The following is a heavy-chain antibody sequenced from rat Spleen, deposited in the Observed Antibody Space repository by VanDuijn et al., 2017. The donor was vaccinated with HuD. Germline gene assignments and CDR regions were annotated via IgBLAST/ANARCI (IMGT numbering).Heavy chain of an antibody. Sequence: EVQLVESGGGLVQPGRSLKLSCAASGFTFNAYDMAWVRQAPTKGLEWVASISTSGDSTYYRDSVKGRFTISRDDAESTLYLQMDSLRSEDTATYYCTMGSHYFDYWGQGVMVTVSS. CDR2: ISTSGDST. J-gene: IGHJ2*01. V-gene: IGHV5-27*01. CDR1: GFTFNAYD. CDR3: TMGSHYFDY. D-gene: IGHD1-3*01.